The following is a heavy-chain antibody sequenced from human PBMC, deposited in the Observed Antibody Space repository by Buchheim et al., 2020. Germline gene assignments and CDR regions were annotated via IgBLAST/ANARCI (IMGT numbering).Heavy chain of an antibody. D-gene: IGHD1-26*01. Sequence: EVRLVESGGALVQPGGSLRLSCAVSGLPFSSNHINWVRQAPGEGLEWVSVLYSEGTTYYGDAAKGRFITSRDMSKNIAYLQMSSLRVGDTAVYYCTREAPGTHYFDYWGQGTL. V-gene: IGHV3-66*01. CDR2: LYSEGTT. J-gene: IGHJ4*02. CDR3: TREAPGTHYFDY. CDR1: GLPFSSNH.